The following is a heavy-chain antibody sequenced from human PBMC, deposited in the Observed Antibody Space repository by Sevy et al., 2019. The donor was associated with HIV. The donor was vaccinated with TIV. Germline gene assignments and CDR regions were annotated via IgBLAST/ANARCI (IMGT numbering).Heavy chain of an antibody. CDR2: MIPIFGTA. D-gene: IGHD2-15*01. Sequence: ASVKVSCKASGGTFSSYAISWVRQAPGQGLEWMGGMIPIFGTANYAQKFQGRVTITADESTSTAYMELSSLRSEDTAVYYCARMGCSGGSCYSGNYYYYGMDVWGQGTTVTVSS. CDR3: ARMGCSGGSCYSGNYYYYGMDV. V-gene: IGHV1-69*13. J-gene: IGHJ6*02. CDR1: GGTFSSYA.